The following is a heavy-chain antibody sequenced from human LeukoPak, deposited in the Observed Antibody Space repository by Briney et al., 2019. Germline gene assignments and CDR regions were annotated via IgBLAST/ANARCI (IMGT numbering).Heavy chain of an antibody. J-gene: IGHJ4*02. CDR1: GYTFTSYG. Sequence: ASVKVSCKASGYTFTSYGMSWVRQAPGQGLEWMGWISAYNGHTNYAQKLQGRVSMTTDTSTSTAYMELRSLRYDDTAVYYCAKDPSFASIAAAGTPLIHWGQGTLVTVSS. D-gene: IGHD6-13*01. V-gene: IGHV1-18*01. CDR2: ISAYNGHT. CDR3: AKDPSFASIAAAGTPLIH.